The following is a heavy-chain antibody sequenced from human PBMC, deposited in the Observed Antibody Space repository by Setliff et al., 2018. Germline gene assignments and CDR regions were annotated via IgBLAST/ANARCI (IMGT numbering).Heavy chain of an antibody. CDR1: GFTLSSYA. CDR3: AKDLPGAAGTGVNFDY. D-gene: IGHD6-19*01. CDR2: ISGSGGST. Sequence: PGGSLRLSCAASGFTLSSYAMSWVRQAPGKGLEWVSAISGSGGSTYYADSVKGRFTISRDNSKNTLYLQMNSLRAEDTAVYYCAKDLPGAAGTGVNFDYWGQGTLVTVSS. J-gene: IGHJ4*02. V-gene: IGHV3-23*01.